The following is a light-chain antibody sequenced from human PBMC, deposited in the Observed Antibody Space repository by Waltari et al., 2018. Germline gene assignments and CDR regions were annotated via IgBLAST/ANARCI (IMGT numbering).Light chain of an antibody. V-gene: IGKV1-5*03. CDR3: QQCHTYPLT. CDR1: QSIDSR. CDR2: QAS. J-gene: IGKJ3*01. Sequence: QMTQSPSTLSASVGDRVTISCRASQSIDSRVAWYQQQPGKAPKLLIYQASTLETGAPSRFSGSQSGSEFNLTITSLQPDDFATYYCQQCHTYPLTFGPGTTVDVK.